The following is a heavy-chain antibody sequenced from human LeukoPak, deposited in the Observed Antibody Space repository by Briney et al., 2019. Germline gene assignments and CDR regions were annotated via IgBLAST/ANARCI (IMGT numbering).Heavy chain of an antibody. Sequence: ASVKVSCKVSGYPFSVYYLHWLRQAPRQGFEWMGWINPNNGDTRYAERFQGRVTMTRDTSLTTVYMDLSSLISDDPAVYYCARGPRHGGFDYWGQGSLVTVSS. D-gene: IGHD4-23*01. CDR2: INPNNGDT. J-gene: IGHJ4*02. V-gene: IGHV1-2*02. CDR1: GYPFSVYY. CDR3: ARGPRHGGFDY.